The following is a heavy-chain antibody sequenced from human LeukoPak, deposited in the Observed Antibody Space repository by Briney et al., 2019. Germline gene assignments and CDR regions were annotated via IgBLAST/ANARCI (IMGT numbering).Heavy chain of an antibody. V-gene: IGHV3-74*01. Sequence: GGSLRLSCAASGFTVSSYWIHWVRQAPGKGLVWVSRINSGGSDSIYADSVKGRFTISRDNAQNTVYLQMNSLRAEDTAIYYCARGHSTGCFDYWGQGTLVTVSS. D-gene: IGHD1-14*01. CDR1: GFTVSSYW. CDR2: INSGGSDS. J-gene: IGHJ4*02. CDR3: ARGHSTGCFDY.